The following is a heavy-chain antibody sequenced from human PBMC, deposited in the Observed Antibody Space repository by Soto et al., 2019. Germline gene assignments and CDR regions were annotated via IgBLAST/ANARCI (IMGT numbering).Heavy chain of an antibody. CDR1: GFTFTTAW. D-gene: IGHD3-22*01. CDR2: IKSNIDGGTT. Sequence: EVQLVESGGGLVEPGGSLRLSCAASGFTFTTAWINWVRQAPGKGLEWVGRIKSNIDGGTTDFAAPVKGRFAISRDDSRNMVYFQMNSLEIEDPAVYDSPTDSHFTMKLVRFDYWGLGTLVTVS. V-gene: IGHV3-15*07. CDR3: PTDSHFTMKLVRFDY. J-gene: IGHJ4*01.